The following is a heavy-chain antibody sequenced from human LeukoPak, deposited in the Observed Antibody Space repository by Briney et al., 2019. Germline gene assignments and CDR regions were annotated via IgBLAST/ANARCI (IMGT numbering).Heavy chain of an antibody. J-gene: IGHJ6*02. Sequence: PVRVSCKTSGYIFTNYGVSWVRQAPGQRLEWMGGIIPIFGTANYAQKFQGRVTITADESTSTAYMELSSLRSEDTAVYYCAREGIAAAGDYYYGMDVWGQGTTVTVSS. CDR2: IIPIFGTA. CDR3: AREGIAAAGDYYYGMDV. D-gene: IGHD6-13*01. V-gene: IGHV1-69*13. CDR1: GYIFTNYG.